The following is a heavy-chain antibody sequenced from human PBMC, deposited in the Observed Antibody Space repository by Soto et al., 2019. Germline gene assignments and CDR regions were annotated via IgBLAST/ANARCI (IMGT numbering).Heavy chain of an antibody. CDR2: ISGSGAAT. V-gene: IGHV3-23*01. D-gene: IGHD3-3*01. J-gene: IGHJ4*02. Sequence: EVQLLESGGGLVQPGGSLRLSCASSGFTFSSYGMTWVRRPPGKGLXXVSAISGSGAATYYADSVQGRFTISRDNSNNTLYXQMNSLRAEDTAVYSCAKVLYGVVTYFDSWGQGTLVTVSS. CDR3: AKVLYGVVTYFDS. CDR1: GFTFSSYG.